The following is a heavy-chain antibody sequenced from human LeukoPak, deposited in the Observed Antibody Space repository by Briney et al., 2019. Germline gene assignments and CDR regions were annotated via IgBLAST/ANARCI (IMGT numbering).Heavy chain of an antibody. D-gene: IGHD6-19*01. J-gene: IGHJ4*02. CDR1: GGSISSYY. CDR3: ARGDHGWYHKAGYDY. V-gene: IGHV4-59*01. Sequence: SETLSLTCTVSGGSISSYYWNWIRQPPGKGLEWIGYIYYSGSTNYNPSLKSRVTISVDTSKNRFSLKLSSVTAADTAVYYCARGDHGWYHKAGYDYWGQETLVTVSS. CDR2: IYYSGST.